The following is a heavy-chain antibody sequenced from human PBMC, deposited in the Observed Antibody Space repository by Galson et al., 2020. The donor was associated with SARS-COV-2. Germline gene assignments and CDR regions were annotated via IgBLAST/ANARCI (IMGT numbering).Heavy chain of an antibody. J-gene: IGHJ4*02. D-gene: IGHD6-19*01. Sequence: GGSLRLSCAASGFTVSSNYMSWVRQAPGKGLEWVSVIYSGGSTYYADSVKGRFTISRDNSKNTLYLQMNSLRAEDTAVYYCARGQGSGWSPYYFDYWGQGTLVTVSS. CDR3: ARGQGSGWSPYYFDY. CDR1: GFTVSSNY. CDR2: IYSGGST. V-gene: IGHV3-53*01.